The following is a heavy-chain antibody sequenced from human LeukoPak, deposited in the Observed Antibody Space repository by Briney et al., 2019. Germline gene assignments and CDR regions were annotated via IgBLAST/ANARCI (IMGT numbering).Heavy chain of an antibody. CDR2: IYYSGST. Sequence: SETLSLTCAVYGGSFSGYYWSWIRQPPGKGLEWIGYIYYSGSTNYNPSLKSRVTISVDTSKNQFSLKLSSVTAADTAVYYCARFRYGMDVWGQGTTVTVSS. CDR1: GGSFSGYY. J-gene: IGHJ6*02. V-gene: IGHV4-59*08. CDR3: ARFRYGMDV. D-gene: IGHD3-10*01.